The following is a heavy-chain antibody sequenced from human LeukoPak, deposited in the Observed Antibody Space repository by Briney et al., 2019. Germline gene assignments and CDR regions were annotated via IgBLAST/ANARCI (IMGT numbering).Heavy chain of an antibody. D-gene: IGHD6-13*01. Sequence: SETLSLTCTVSGGSISSYYWSWIRQPPGQGLEWIGYIYYSGSTTSNPSLKSRVTISVDTSKNQFSLKLSSVTAADMAVYYCARDSPTPAAAGTGWAFDIWGQGTMVTVSS. CDR1: GGSISSYY. V-gene: IGHV4-59*13. CDR3: ARDSPTPAAAGTGWAFDI. CDR2: IYYSGST. J-gene: IGHJ3*02.